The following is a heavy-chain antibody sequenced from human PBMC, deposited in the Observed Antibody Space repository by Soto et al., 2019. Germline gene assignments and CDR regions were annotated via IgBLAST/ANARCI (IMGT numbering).Heavy chain of an antibody. V-gene: IGHV1-18*01. CDR1: GYTFTSYG. D-gene: IGHD1-1*01. J-gene: IGHJ4*02. CDR3: ARGRYGDY. CDR2: ISAHNGNT. Sequence: QVHLVQSGAEVKKPGASVKVSCKASGYTFTSYGITWVRQAPGQGLEWMGWISAHNGNTDSAQKLQGRVIVTRDTSTSTAYMELRSLRSDDPAVYYCARGRYGDYWGQGALVTVSS.